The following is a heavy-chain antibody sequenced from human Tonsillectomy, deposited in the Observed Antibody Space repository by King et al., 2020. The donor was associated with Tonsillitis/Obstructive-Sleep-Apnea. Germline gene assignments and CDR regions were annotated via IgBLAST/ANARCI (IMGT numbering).Heavy chain of an antibody. CDR2: IYPGDS. D-gene: IGHD6-6*01. CDR3: ARLGDSSSFVSLDYFDY. CDR1: GYRFTSSW. J-gene: IGHJ4*02. Sequence: QLVQSGAEGKKPGESLKISCEGSGYRFTSSWIGWVRQMPGKGLEWMGSIYPGDSGYSPSFQGQVPISADKSISTAYLQWTILKAPDTAMYYCARLGDSSSFVSLDYFDYWGQGTLVTVSS. V-gene: IGHV5-51*01.